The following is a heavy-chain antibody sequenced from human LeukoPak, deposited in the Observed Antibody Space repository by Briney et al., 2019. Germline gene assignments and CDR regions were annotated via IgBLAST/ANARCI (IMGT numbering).Heavy chain of an antibody. Sequence: PGGSLRLSCAASGLAIGDYSMNWVRQVPGKGLEWVSYISSSSNKVYYADSVKGRFTISRDNAKNSLFLQMNSLRADDTAVYYCARNFYCGGDCAISYFDYWGQGTLVTVSS. D-gene: IGHD2-21*02. V-gene: IGHV3-48*01. J-gene: IGHJ4*02. CDR3: ARNFYCGGDCAISYFDY. CDR1: GLAIGDYS. CDR2: ISSSSNKV.